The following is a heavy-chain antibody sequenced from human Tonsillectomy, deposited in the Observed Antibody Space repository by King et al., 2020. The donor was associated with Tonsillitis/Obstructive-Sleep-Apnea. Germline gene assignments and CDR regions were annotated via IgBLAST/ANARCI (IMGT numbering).Heavy chain of an antibody. CDR2: INTNTGKP. V-gene: IGHV7-4-1*02. CDR3: ARGEIIFIAASPLPVDY. CDR1: GYTFTSYA. D-gene: IGHD6-6*01. Sequence: VQLVQSGSELKKPGASVKVSCKASGYTFTSYAMNWVRQAPGQGLEWMGWINTNTGKPTYAQGFTGRFVFSLDTSVSTAYLLISSLKAEDTAVYYCARGEIIFIAASPLPVDYWGQGTLVTVSS. J-gene: IGHJ4*02.